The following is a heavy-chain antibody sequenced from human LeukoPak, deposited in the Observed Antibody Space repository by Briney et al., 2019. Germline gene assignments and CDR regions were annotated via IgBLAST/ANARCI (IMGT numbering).Heavy chain of an antibody. CDR3: AKLLTTVTTPYFDY. J-gene: IGHJ4*02. D-gene: IGHD4-17*01. Sequence: GASLRLSCAASGFTFSSYAMSWVRQAPGKGLEWVSAISGSGGSTYYADSVKGRFTISRDNSKNTLYLQMNSLRAEDTAVYYCAKLLTTVTTPYFDYWGREPWSPSPQ. CDR2: ISGSGGST. CDR1: GFTFSSYA. V-gene: IGHV3-23*01.